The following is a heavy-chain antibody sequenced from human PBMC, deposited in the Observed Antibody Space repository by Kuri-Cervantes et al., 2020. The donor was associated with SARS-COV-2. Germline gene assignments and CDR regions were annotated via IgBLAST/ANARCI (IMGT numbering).Heavy chain of an antibody. J-gene: IGHJ6*02. V-gene: IGHV4-34*01. CDR2: INHSGST. CDR1: GGSFSGYY. Sequence: GSLRLSCAVYGGSFSGYYWSWIRQPPGKGLEWIGEINHSGSTNCNPSLKSRVTISVDTSKNQFSLKLSSVTAADTAVYYCARVLGSDFWSGYGVYYYGMDVWGQGTTVTVSS. CDR3: ARVLGSDFWSGYGVYYYGMDV. D-gene: IGHD3-3*01.